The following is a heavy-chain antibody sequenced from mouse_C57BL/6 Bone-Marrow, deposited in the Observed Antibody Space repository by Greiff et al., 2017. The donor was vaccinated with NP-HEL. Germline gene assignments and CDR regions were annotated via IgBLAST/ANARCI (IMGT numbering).Heavy chain of an antibody. V-gene: IGHV1-52*01. Sequence: QVQLKQPGAELVRPGSSVKLSCKASGYTFTSYWMHWVKQRPIQGLEWIGNIDPSDSETHYNQKFKDKATLTVDKSSRTAYMQLSSLTSEDSAVYYCARESVTDYFDYWGQGTTLTVSS. CDR2: IDPSDSET. CDR1: GYTFTSYW. J-gene: IGHJ2*01. D-gene: IGHD2-1*01. CDR3: ARESVTDYFDY.